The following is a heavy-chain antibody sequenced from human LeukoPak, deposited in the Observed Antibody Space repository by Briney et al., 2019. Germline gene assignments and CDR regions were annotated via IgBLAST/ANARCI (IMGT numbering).Heavy chain of an antibody. Sequence: PGGSLRLSCAASGFTFSSYAMSWVRQAPGKGLEWVSAISGSGGSTYYADSAKGRFTISRDNSKNTLYLQMNSLRAEDTAVYYCASLWSGYDPGFYYFDYWGQGTLVTVSS. J-gene: IGHJ4*02. D-gene: IGHD5-12*01. CDR2: ISGSGGST. CDR1: GFTFSSYA. V-gene: IGHV3-23*01. CDR3: ASLWSGYDPGFYYFDY.